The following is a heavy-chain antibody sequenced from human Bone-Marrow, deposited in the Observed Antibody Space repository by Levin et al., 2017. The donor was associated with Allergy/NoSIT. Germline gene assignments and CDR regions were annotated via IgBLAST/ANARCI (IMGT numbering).Heavy chain of an antibody. J-gene: IGHJ4*02. V-gene: IGHV3-7*01. CDR3: ARWGGGHFDY. CDR1: GFNFPNSW. Sequence: AGGSLRLSCAASGFNFPNSWMNWVRQAPGKGLEWLANINQAGNEAYYVDSVKGRFTISRDNANNSIYLQMNGLRAEDTAVYYCARWGGGHFDYWGQGALVTVSS. D-gene: IGHD3-16*01. CDR2: INQAGNEA.